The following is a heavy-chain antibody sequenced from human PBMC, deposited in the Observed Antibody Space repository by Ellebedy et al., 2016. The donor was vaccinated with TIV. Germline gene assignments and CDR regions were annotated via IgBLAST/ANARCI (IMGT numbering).Heavy chain of an antibody. V-gene: IGHV5-51*01. Sequence: GESLKISCKGSGYSFTSYWIGWVRQMPGKGLEWMGIIYPGDSDTRYSPSFQGQVTISADKSISTAYLQWSSLKASDTAMYYCASLDCSGGSCYSLVYWGQGTLVTVSS. CDR2: IYPGDSDT. J-gene: IGHJ4*02. CDR1: GYSFTSYW. D-gene: IGHD2-15*01. CDR3: ASLDCSGGSCYSLVY.